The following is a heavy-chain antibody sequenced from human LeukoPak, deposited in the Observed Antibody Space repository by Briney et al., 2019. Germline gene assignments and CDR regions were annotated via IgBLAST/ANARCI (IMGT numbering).Heavy chain of an antibody. V-gene: IGHV1-46*01. J-gene: IGHJ4*02. CDR2: INPTGDST. CDR1: GYTFSSYY. Sequence: ASVKVSCKASGYTFSSYYMHWVRQAPGQGLEWVGLINPTGDSTNYAQNFRGRVTMTRDTSTSTVYMDLSSLRSEDTAVYYCAREASGGYFAYWGQGTLVTVSS. D-gene: IGHD4-23*01. CDR3: AREASGGYFAY.